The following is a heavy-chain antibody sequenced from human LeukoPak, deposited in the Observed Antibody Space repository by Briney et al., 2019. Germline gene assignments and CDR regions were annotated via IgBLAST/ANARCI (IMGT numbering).Heavy chain of an antibody. CDR1: GLTFSSYA. CDR2: ITGSGGST. Sequence: PGGSLRLSCAASGLTFSSYAMTWVRQAPGKGLEWVSVITGSGGSTDYADSVKGRFTISRDNSKNTLYLQMNSLRAEDTAVYYCAKDHCTNGVCYMVYWGQGTLVTVSS. V-gene: IGHV3-23*01. D-gene: IGHD2-8*01. CDR3: AKDHCTNGVCYMVY. J-gene: IGHJ4*02.